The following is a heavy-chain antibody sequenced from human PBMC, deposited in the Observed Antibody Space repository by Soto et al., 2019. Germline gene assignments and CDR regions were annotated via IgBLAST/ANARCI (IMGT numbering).Heavy chain of an antibody. CDR2: IYTAGGT. CDR3: ARALPVAKGGFDP. V-gene: IGHV3-53*01. Sequence: GGSLRLSCAASGFTISNTYMTWVRQPPGKGLECVSVIYTAGGTNYADSVKGRFIISRDNSKNTLYLQMNSLRAEDTAVYYCARALPVAKGGFDPWGQGTLVTVSS. CDR1: GFTISNTY. D-gene: IGHD2-2*01. J-gene: IGHJ5*02.